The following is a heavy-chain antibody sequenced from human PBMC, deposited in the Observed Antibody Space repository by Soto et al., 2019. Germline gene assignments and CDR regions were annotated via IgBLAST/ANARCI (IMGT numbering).Heavy chain of an antibody. J-gene: IGHJ4*02. Sequence: GGSLRLSCAASGFTFSSYSMNWVRQAPGKGLEWVSYISSSSSTIYYADSVKGRFTIFRDNAKDSLYLQMNSLRDEDTAVYYCARDYDFWSGLHFDYWGQGTLVTVSS. CDR1: GFTFSSYS. D-gene: IGHD3-3*01. CDR3: ARDYDFWSGLHFDY. CDR2: ISSSSSTI. V-gene: IGHV3-48*02.